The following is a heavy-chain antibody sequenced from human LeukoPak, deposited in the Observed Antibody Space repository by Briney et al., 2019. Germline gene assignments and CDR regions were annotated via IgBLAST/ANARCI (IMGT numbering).Heavy chain of an antibody. CDR2: ISGSGGST. Sequence: GGSLRLSCAASGFTFSSYAMSWVRQAPGKGLEWVSAISGSGGSTYYADSVKGRFTISRDNSKNTLYLQMDSLRGEDTAVYYCAKDFRIGYSAHFDYWGQGALVTVSS. D-gene: IGHD2-21*01. CDR3: AKDFRIGYSAHFDY. J-gene: IGHJ4*02. CDR1: GFTFSSYA. V-gene: IGHV3-23*01.